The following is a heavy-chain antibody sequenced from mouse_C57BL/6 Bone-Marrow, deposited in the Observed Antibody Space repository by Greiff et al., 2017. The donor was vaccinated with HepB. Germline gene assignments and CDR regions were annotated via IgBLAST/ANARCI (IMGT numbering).Heavy chain of an antibody. CDR1: GYTFTSYG. CDR3: GGGYGSGYGYFDV. D-gene: IGHD1-1*01. Sequence: VQLQQSGAELARPGASVKLSCKASGYTFTSYGISWVKQRTGQGLEWIGEIYPRSGNTYYNEKFKGKATLTADKSSSTAYMELRSLTSEDSAVYFCGGGYGSGYGYFDVWGTGTTVTVSS. J-gene: IGHJ1*03. CDR2: IYPRSGNT. V-gene: IGHV1-81*01.